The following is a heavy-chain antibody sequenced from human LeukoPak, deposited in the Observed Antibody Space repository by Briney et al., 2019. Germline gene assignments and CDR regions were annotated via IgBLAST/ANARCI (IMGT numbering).Heavy chain of an antibody. CDR2: ILYDGSNK. J-gene: IGHJ3*02. CDR3: ARGGFGENAFDI. CDR1: GFTFSSYW. D-gene: IGHD3-10*01. V-gene: IGHV3-33*08. Sequence: GESLRLSCAASGFTFSSYWMHWVRQAPGKGLEWVAVILYDGSNKYYADSVKGRFTISRDNSKNTLYLQMNSLRAEDTAVYYCARGGFGENAFDIWGQGTMVTVSS.